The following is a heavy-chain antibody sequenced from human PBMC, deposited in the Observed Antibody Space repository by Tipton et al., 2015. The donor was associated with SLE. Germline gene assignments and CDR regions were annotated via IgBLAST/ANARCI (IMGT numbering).Heavy chain of an antibody. V-gene: IGHV4-34*01. CDR1: GGSFSGFF. J-gene: IGHJ5*02. CDR2: INHSGTT. Sequence: GLVKPSETLSLTCAVSGGSFSGFFWTWIRQPPGKGLEWIGEINHSGTTKYNPSLKSRVTISVDRSKKQFSLRLTSVTAADTAMYYCARGGMLDPWGQGTQVTVSS. CDR3: ARGGMLDP.